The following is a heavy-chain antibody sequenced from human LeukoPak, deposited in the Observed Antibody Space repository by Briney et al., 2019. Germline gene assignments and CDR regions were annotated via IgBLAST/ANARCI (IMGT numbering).Heavy chain of an antibody. V-gene: IGHV3-23*01. CDR2: ISGLGDTT. D-gene: IGHD3-9*01. J-gene: IGHJ4*02. CDR3: AKVAIRGDILTGYFALDY. Sequence: ETLSLTCAVYGGSFSGYYWSWIRQPPGKGLEWVSTISGLGDTTYYADSVKGRFTISRDNSRNTLYLQMNSLRGEDTAAYYCAKVAIRGDILTGYFALDYWGQGTLVTVSS. CDR1: GGSFSGYY.